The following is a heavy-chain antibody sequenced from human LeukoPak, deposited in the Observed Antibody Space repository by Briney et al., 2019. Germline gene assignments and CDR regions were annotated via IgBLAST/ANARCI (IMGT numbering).Heavy chain of an antibody. D-gene: IGHD1-26*01. CDR2: IYYSGST. J-gene: IGHJ4*02. CDR1: GGSISSYY. V-gene: IGHV4-59*01. CDR3: ARGLQVGNTGYYFDY. Sequence: SETLSLTCTVSGGSISSYYWSWIRQPPGKGLEWIGYIYYSGSTNYNPSLKSRVTISVDTSKNQFSLKLNSVTAADTAVYYCARGLQVGNTGYYFDYWGQGTLVTVSS.